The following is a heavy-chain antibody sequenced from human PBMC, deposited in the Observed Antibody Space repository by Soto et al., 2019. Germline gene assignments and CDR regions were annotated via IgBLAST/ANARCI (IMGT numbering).Heavy chain of an antibody. D-gene: IGHD5-12*01. CDR1: GGTFSSYA. Sequence: QVQLAQSGAEVKKPGSSVKVSCKASGGTFSSYAISWVRQAPGQGHEWMGGIIPIFGTANYAQKFQGRVTITADESTSTAYMELSSLRSEDTAVYYCARVGAGYSGYDFSPYFDYWGQGTLVTVSS. J-gene: IGHJ4*02. CDR2: IIPIFGTA. V-gene: IGHV1-69*01. CDR3: ARVGAGYSGYDFSPYFDY.